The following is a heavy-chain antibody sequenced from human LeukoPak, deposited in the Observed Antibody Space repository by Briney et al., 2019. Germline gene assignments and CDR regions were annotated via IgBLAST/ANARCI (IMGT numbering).Heavy chain of an antibody. V-gene: IGHV1-2*02. D-gene: IGHD2-15*01. Sequence: ASVKGSCKASGYTFTDYYMQWVGQAAGQGLEGMGGLNLNSGGTNFAQSVQGRVTMIRDKSITTAYMELDRLISDDTAVYYCARDAGYCTGGSCWYFEHWGQGTLVTVSS. CDR2: LNLNSGGT. J-gene: IGHJ4*02. CDR1: GYTFTDYY. CDR3: ARDAGYCTGGSCWYFEH.